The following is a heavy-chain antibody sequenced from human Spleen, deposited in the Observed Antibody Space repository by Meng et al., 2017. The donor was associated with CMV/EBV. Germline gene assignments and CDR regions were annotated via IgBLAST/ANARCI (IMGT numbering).Heavy chain of an antibody. D-gene: IGHD2-21*02. Sequence: SETLSLTCTVSRVSMRRSHYWWGWVRQPPGKGLEWVGYISPIGTTSYGPSLEGRVTLSIDTSKNEFSLKLTSVTAADTAIYYCATLQGPVRGYGMDVWGQGTTVTVSS. J-gene: IGHJ6*02. V-gene: IGHV4-61*05. CDR1: RVSMRRSHYW. CDR3: ATLQGPVRGYGMDV. CDR2: ISPIGTT.